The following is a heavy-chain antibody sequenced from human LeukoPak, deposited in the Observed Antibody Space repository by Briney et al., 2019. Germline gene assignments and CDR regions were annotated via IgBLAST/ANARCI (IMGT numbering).Heavy chain of an antibody. J-gene: IGHJ4*02. V-gene: IGHV3-30-3*01. D-gene: IGHD6-13*01. CDR1: GLTFSSYA. CDR3: ATSPRYKQQLGYFDY. CDR2: ISFDETNK. Sequence: GGSLRLSCAASGLTFSSYAMHWVRQAPGKGLEWVAVISFDETNKYYADSVKGRFTISRDNPKNTLYLQMNSLRPEDTAVYYCATSPRYKQQLGYFDYWGQGTLVTVSS.